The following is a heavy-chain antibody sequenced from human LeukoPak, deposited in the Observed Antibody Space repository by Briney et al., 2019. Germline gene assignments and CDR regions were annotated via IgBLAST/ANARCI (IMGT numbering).Heavy chain of an antibody. CDR2: ISSSSSYI. V-gene: IGHV3-11*06. Sequence: GGSLRLSCAASGFTFSDYYMSWIRQAPGKGLEWVSSISSSSSYIYYADSVKGRFTISRDNAKNSLYLQMNSLRAEDTAVYYCARDIPPTYYYDSSGYYPDYWGQGTLVTVSS. J-gene: IGHJ4*02. D-gene: IGHD3-22*01. CDR3: ARDIPPTYYYDSSGYYPDY. CDR1: GFTFSDYY.